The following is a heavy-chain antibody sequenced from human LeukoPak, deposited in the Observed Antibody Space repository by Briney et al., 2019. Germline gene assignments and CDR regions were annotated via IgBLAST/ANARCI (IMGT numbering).Heavy chain of an antibody. J-gene: IGHJ6*03. CDR2: IYYSGST. CDR1: GGSISSTIYY. D-gene: IGHD3-10*01. Sequence: PSETLSLTCTVSGGSISSTIYYWGWLRQPPGKGLEWIGSIYYSGSTYYNPSLKGRVSISVDTSRSHFSLKLSPVTAADTAVYYCVWYGSGITPKYYYYYYMDVWGKGTTVTVSS. V-gene: IGHV4-39*02. CDR3: VWYGSGITPKYYYYYYMDV.